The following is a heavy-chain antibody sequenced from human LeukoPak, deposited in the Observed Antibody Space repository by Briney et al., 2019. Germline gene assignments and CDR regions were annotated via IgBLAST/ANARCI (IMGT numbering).Heavy chain of an antibody. CDR1: GYTFTGYY. CDR3: ARGPSTDCTGSSCSSNFDY. CDR2: INPNSGGT. Sequence: ASVKVSCKASGYTFTGYYMHWVRQAPGQGLEWMGWINPNSGGTNYAQKLQGRVTMTRDTSISTAYMELSRLRSDDTAVYYCARGPSTDCTGSSCSSNFDYWGQGTLVTVSS. V-gene: IGHV1-2*02. D-gene: IGHD2-15*01. J-gene: IGHJ4*02.